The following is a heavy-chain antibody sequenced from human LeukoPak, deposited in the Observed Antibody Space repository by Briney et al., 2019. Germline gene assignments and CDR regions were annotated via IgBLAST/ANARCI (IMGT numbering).Heavy chain of an antibody. CDR3: ARASSGGSWYYYYGMDV. CDR1: GFTFSSYA. Sequence: GGSLRLSCAASGFTFSSYAMSWVRQAPGKGLEWVSAISGSGGSTYYADSVKGRFTISRDNSKNTLYLQMNSLRAEDTAVYYCARASSGGSWYYYYGMDVWGQGTTVTVSS. D-gene: IGHD2-15*01. V-gene: IGHV3-23*01. J-gene: IGHJ6*02. CDR2: ISGSGGST.